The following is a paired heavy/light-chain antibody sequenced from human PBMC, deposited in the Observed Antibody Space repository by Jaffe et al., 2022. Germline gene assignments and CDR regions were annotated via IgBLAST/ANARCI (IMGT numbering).Heavy chain of an antibody. CDR2: IYTSGST. CDR3: ARDLPTTYYYGSGSHRPPSLRWFDP. Sequence: QVQLQESGPGLVKPSQTLSLTCTVSGGSISSGSYYWSWIRQPAGKGLEWIGRIYTSGSTNYNPSLKSRVTISVDTSKNQFSLKLSSVTAADTAVYYCARDLPTTYYYGSGSHRPPSLRWFDPWGQGTLVTVSS. CDR1: GGSISSGSYY. J-gene: IGHJ5*02. D-gene: IGHD3-10*01. V-gene: IGHV4-61*02.
Light chain of an antibody. J-gene: IGKJ5*01. CDR1: QSVSSY. Sequence: EIVLTQSPATLSLSPGERATLSCRASQSVSSYLAWYQQKPGQAPRLLIYDASNRATGIPARFSGSGSGTDFTLTISSLEPEDFAVYYCQQRSNWPITFGQGTRLEIK. CDR2: DAS. CDR3: QQRSNWPIT. V-gene: IGKV3-11*01.